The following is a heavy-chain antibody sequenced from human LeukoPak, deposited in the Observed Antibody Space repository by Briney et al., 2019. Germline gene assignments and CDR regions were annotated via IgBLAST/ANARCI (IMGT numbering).Heavy chain of an antibody. V-gene: IGHV1-8*01. Sequence: GASVEVSCKASGYTFASYDINWVRQASGQGLEWMGWMNPNSGNTGYAQKFQGRVTMTRNTSISTAYMELSSLRSEDTAVYYCARAHCSGGSCYYFDYWGQGTLVTVSS. D-gene: IGHD2-15*01. CDR2: MNPNSGNT. J-gene: IGHJ4*02. CDR3: ARAHCSGGSCYYFDY. CDR1: GYTFASYD.